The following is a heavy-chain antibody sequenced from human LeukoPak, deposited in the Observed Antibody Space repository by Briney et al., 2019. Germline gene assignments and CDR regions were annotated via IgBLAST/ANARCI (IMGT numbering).Heavy chain of an antibody. Sequence: GRSLRLSCTASGFTFSGHWIHWVRQAPGMGLVWVSRINEHGTDSMYAESVKGRFTISRDNAKNTVYLQMNSLRAEDTAVYYCVRDETLWTLDWWGQGTLVSVSS. J-gene: IGHJ4*02. CDR2: INEHGTDS. D-gene: IGHD1-1*01. V-gene: IGHV3-74*03. CDR3: VRDETLWTLDW. CDR1: GFTFSGHW.